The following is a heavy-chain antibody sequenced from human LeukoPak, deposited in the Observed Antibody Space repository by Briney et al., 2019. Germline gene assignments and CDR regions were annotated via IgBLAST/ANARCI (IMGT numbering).Heavy chain of an antibody. J-gene: IGHJ5*02. D-gene: IGHD6-19*01. Sequence: SVKVSCKASGGTFSSYAISWVRQAPGQGLEWMGRIIPILGIANYAQKFQGRVTITADKSTSTAYMELSSLRSEDTAVCYCASVLSGIAVAGSFDPWGQGTLVTVSS. CDR2: IIPILGIA. CDR1: GGTFSSYA. CDR3: ASVLSGIAVAGSFDP. V-gene: IGHV1-69*04.